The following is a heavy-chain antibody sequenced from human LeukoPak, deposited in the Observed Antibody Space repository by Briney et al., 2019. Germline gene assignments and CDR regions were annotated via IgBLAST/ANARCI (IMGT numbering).Heavy chain of an antibody. Sequence: PSETLSLTCTVSGGSISSSSYYWGWIRQPPGKGLEWIGSIYYSGSTYYNPSLKSRVTISVDTSTNQFSLKLSSVTAADTAVYYCARGSSSSSGLALYWYFDLWGRGTLVTVSS. CDR2: IYYSGST. V-gene: IGHV4-39*07. CDR3: ARGSSSSSGLALYWYFDL. J-gene: IGHJ2*01. CDR1: GGSISSSSYY. D-gene: IGHD6-6*01.